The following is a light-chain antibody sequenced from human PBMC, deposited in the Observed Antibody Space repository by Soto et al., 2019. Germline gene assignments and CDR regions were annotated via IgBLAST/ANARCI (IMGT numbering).Light chain of an antibody. CDR2: DVT. Sequence: QSVLTQPRSVSGSPGQSVTISCTGTSSDVGGYNFVSWYQQYPGKAPKLIIYDVTKGPSGVPDRFSGSKSGNTASLTISGLQTDDEADYYCCSYAGSYTHVFGTGAKLNVL. CDR1: SSDVGGYNF. CDR3: CSYAGSYTHV. J-gene: IGLJ1*01. V-gene: IGLV2-11*01.